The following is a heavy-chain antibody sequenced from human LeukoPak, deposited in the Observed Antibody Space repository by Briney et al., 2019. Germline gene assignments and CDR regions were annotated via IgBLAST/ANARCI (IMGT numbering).Heavy chain of an antibody. CDR2: ISGNNDNT. CDR3: ARVYGYYIGIYYFDY. Sequence: ASVKVSCKASGYTFSSYGMSWVRQAPGQGLEWMGWISGNNDNTKYVEKFRGRVTMTTDTSTNTAYMEVRSLRSDDTAVYHCARVYGYYIGIYYFDYWGQGALVTVSS. V-gene: IGHV1-18*01. D-gene: IGHD2-15*01. J-gene: IGHJ4*02. CDR1: GYTFSSYG.